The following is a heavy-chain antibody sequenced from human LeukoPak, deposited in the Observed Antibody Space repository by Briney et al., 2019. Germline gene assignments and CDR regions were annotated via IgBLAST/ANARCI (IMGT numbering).Heavy chain of an antibody. J-gene: IGHJ4*02. V-gene: IGHV1-3*01. Sequence: ASVNVSFKSSGYTFTSYVRHWVRQAPGQRREWVGGINAGNGNTKFSQKFRARVTTTRDTSASTAYMELSSLRSEDTAVYYCASPLYSSSWYYFDYWGQGTLVTVSS. CDR3: ASPLYSSSWYYFDY. CDR2: INAGNGNT. CDR1: GYTFTSYV. D-gene: IGHD6-13*01.